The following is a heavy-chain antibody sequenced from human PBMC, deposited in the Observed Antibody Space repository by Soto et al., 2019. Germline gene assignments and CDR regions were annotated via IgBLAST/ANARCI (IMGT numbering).Heavy chain of an antibody. Sequence: PGGSLRLSCAASGFPFRSYAMSWVRQAPGKGLEWVSAISGSGGSTYYADSVKGRFTISRDNSKNTLYLQMNSLRAEDTAVYYCAKGPLPLRFLEWLLSPVDYWGQGTLVTVSS. D-gene: IGHD3-3*01. J-gene: IGHJ4*02. CDR2: ISGSGGST. CDR3: AKGPLPLRFLEWLLSPVDY. CDR1: GFPFRSYA. V-gene: IGHV3-23*01.